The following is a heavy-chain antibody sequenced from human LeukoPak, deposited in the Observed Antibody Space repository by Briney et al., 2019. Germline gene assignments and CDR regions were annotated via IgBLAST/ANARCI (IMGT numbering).Heavy chain of an antibody. Sequence: SETLSLTCAVYGGSFSGYYWSWIRQPPGKGLEWIGEINHSGSTNYNPSLKSRVTISVDTSKNQFSLKLSSVTAADTAVYYCARAAYYYDSSGLPQRAFDIWGQGTMVTVSS. V-gene: IGHV4-34*01. CDR3: ARAAYYYDSSGLPQRAFDI. CDR2: INHSGST. D-gene: IGHD3-22*01. CDR1: GGSFSGYY. J-gene: IGHJ3*02.